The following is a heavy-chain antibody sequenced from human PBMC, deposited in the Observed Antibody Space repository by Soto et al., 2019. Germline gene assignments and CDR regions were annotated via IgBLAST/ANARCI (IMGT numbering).Heavy chain of an antibody. J-gene: IGHJ6*02. CDR3: ARDALGYCSSTSCPDYYYYYGMDV. Sequence: SETLSVTCTVAGGSISSGDYYWSWIRQPPGKGLEWIGYIYYSGSTYYNPSLKSRVTISVDTSKNQFSLKLSSVTAADTAVYYCARDALGYCSSTSCPDYYYYYGMDVWGQGTTVTVSS. V-gene: IGHV4-30-4*01. CDR1: GGSISSGDYY. CDR2: IYYSGST. D-gene: IGHD2-2*01.